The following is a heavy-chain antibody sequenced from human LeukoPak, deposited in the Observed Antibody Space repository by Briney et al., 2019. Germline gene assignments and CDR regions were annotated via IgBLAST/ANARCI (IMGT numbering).Heavy chain of an antibody. Sequence: GSLRLSCATSGFTFSRYNMNWVRQAPGKGLEWIGYIHNSGRTNYNPSLNSRVTISLDTSKNQFSLNLSSVTAADTAIYYCVGGGQWLAFDYWGQGTLVTVSS. V-gene: IGHV4-59*01. CDR3: VGGGQWLAFDY. D-gene: IGHD6-19*01. J-gene: IGHJ4*02. CDR1: GFTFSRYN. CDR2: IHNSGRT.